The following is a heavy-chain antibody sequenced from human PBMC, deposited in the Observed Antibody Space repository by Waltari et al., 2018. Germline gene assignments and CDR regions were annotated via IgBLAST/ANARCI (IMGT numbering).Heavy chain of an antibody. CDR2: CDPGDSET. V-gene: IGHV5-51*01. J-gene: IGHJ4*01. D-gene: IGHD3-10*01. CDR3: ARHQFGELFGSFDY. Sequence: EVQLVQSGAEVKKPGESLKISCKGSGYSFTSYWIGWVSQMPGKGLEWMGICDPGDSETRYSPSFQGKFTISADKSISTAYLQWSSLKAADTAMYYCARHQFGELFGSFDYWGHGTLVTVSS. CDR1: GYSFTSYW.